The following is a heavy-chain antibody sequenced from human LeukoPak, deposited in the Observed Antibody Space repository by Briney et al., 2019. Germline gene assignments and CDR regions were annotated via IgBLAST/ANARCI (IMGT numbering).Heavy chain of an antibody. V-gene: IGHV4-59*02. J-gene: IGHJ5*02. D-gene: IGHD7-27*01. CDR3: TRGRWGLQS. CDR1: GASVTDYY. Sequence: ETLSLTCTVSGASVTDYYWSWIRQSPGKGLEWISYIHHSGNSDYNPSLRSRVTTSLDTSKNQFSLNLISVTAADTAVYYCTRGRWGLQSWSQGTLVTVSS. CDR2: IHHSGNS.